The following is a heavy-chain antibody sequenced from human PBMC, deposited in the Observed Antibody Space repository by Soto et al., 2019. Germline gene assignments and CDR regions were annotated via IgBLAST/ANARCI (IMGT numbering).Heavy chain of an antibody. CDR1: GGSFSGYY. D-gene: IGHD5-18*01. J-gene: IGHJ6*02. CDR2: INHSGST. V-gene: IGHV4-34*01. CDR3: ARGVYTAMVRYYYYYYGMDV. Sequence: SETLSLTCAVYGGSFSGYYWSWIRQPPGKGLEWIGEINHSGSTNYNPSLKSRVTISVDTSKNQFSLKLSSVTAADTAVYYCARGVYTAMVRYYYYYYGMDVWGQGTTVTVSS.